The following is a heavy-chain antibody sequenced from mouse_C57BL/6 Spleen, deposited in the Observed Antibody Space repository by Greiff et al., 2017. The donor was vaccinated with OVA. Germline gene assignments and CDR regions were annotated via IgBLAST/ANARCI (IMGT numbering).Heavy chain of an antibody. V-gene: IGHV5-6*01. CDR2: ISSGGSYT. Sequence: EVQLVESGGDLVKPGGSLKLSCAASGFTFSSYGMSWVRQTPDKRLEWVATISSGGSYTYYPDSVKGRFTISRDNAKNTLSLQMSSLKSEDTAMYYCARQPRSTNWDGGYVDVWGTGTTVTVSS. CDR3: ARQPRSTNWDGGYVDV. CDR1: GFTFSSYG. D-gene: IGHD4-1*02. J-gene: IGHJ1*03.